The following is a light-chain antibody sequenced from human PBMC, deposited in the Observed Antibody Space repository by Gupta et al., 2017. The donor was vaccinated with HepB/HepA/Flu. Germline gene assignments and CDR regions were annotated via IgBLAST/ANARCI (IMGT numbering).Light chain of an antibody. CDR1: SSDVGANDY. Sequence: QSALTQPASVSGSPGQSVTISCTGTSSDVGANDYVSWYQQHPGKAPILIIYDVSVRPSGVSNRLSGSRSGNTASLTISGLQAEDEADYYCSSYTVTSIWVFGGGTKLTVL. J-gene: IGLJ3*02. CDR2: DVS. CDR3: SSYTVTSIWV. V-gene: IGLV2-14*03.